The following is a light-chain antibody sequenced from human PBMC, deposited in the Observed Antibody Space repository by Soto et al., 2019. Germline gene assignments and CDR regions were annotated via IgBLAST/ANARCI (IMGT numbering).Light chain of an antibody. J-gene: IGKJ1*01. CDR1: QTINSW. Sequence: DIQMTQSPSTLSASVGDRVTITCRASQTINSWLAWYQQKPGKVPKLLIYAASTLQSGVPSRFSGSGSGTDFTLTISSLQPEDVATYYCQKYNSARTFGQGTKVDIK. CDR3: QKYNSART. CDR2: AAS. V-gene: IGKV1-27*01.